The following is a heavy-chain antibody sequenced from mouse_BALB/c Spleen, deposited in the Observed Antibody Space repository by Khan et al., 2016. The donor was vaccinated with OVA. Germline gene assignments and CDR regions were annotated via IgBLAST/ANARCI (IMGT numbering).Heavy chain of an antibody. J-gene: IGHJ3*01. D-gene: IGHD1-2*01. CDR1: GHILPDYY. V-gene: IGHV1-77*01. CDR2: ISPGSGDT. CDR3: ARRSYFGYTFAY. Sequence: QVQLQQSGAELARPGASVKLSCQASGHILPDYYINWVKQRTGQGLEWIGEISPGSGDTYYHERFKGKAKLTADKSSSTAYMQRSSLTSEASAVYFCARRSYFGYTFAYWGQGTLVTVSA.